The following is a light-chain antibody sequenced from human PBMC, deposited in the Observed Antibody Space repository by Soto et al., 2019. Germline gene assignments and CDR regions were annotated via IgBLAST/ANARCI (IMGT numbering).Light chain of an antibody. CDR3: QLRSNWPPYT. V-gene: IGKV3-11*01. Sequence: EIVLTQSPATLSLSPGERATLSCRASQSISSYLAWYQQKPGQAPRLLIYDASNRATGIPARFSGSGSGTDFTLTISSLEPEDFAGYYCQLRSNWPPYTFGQGTQLEIK. CDR1: QSISSY. CDR2: DAS. J-gene: IGKJ2*01.